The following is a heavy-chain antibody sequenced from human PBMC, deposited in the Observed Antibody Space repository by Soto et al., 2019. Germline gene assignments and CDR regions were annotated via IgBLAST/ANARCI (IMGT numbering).Heavy chain of an antibody. Sequence: QVQLQESGPGLVKPSQTLSLTCTVSGGSISSGTYHWTWIRQHPGKGLEWIGYIYYSGSTYYNPSLKSRVTISVDTSKNQFSLRLSSVTAGDTAVYYCAREMNYYDTSGDSYFDYWGQGTLVTVSS. CDR3: AREMNYYDTSGDSYFDY. CDR2: IYYSGST. D-gene: IGHD3-22*01. J-gene: IGHJ4*02. CDR1: GGSISSGTYH. V-gene: IGHV4-31*03.